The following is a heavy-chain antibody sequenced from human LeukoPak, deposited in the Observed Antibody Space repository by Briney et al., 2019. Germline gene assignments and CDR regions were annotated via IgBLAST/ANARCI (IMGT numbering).Heavy chain of an antibody. CDR1: GFTFSSYE. Sequence: GGSLRLSCAASGFTFSSYEMNWVRQAPGKGLEWVSYISSSGRTIYYAESVKGRFTISRDNAKNSLYLQMDSLRAEDTAVYYCARVASRGQEDYWGQGTLVTVSS. J-gene: IGHJ4*02. CDR2: ISSSGRTI. V-gene: IGHV3-48*03. D-gene: IGHD5-12*01. CDR3: ARVASRGQEDY.